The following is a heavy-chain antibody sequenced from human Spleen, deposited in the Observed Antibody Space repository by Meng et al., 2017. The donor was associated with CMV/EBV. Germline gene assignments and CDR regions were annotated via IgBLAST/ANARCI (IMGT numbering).Heavy chain of an antibody. Sequence: GGSLRLSCAASGFTFSSYEMNWVRQAPGKGLEWVSYISGSSSYIYYADSVRGRFTISRDNAKNSLYLQMNSLRAEDTAVCYCARGGDYSYLYGMDVWGQGTTVTVSS. CDR2: ISGSSSYI. CDR1: GFTFSSYE. CDR3: ARGGDYSYLYGMDV. J-gene: IGHJ6*02. V-gene: IGHV3-21*05.